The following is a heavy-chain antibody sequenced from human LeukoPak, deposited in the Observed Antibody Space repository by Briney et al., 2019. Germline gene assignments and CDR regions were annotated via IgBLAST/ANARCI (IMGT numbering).Heavy chain of an antibody. J-gene: IGHJ4*02. CDR3: TRENRPFCPFAY. CDR2: ISHSGTT. CDR1: GGSIDITNY. D-gene: IGHD2/OR15-2a*01. V-gene: IGHV4-4*02. Sequence: SETLSLTCAVSGGSIDITNYWSWVRQAPGKGLEWIGEISHSGTTNYGPSLRSRVAMSLDRANNQFSLNLTSVTDADTAVYYCTRENRPFCPFAYWGQGVLVTVSS.